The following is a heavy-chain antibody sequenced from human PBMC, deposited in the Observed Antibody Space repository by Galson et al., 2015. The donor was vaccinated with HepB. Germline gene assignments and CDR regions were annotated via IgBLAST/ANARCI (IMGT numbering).Heavy chain of an antibody. J-gene: IGHJ4*02. CDR1: GFASGLTFT. V-gene: IGHV3-30-3*01. CDR3: ARPRSSGWYGGFDY. CDR2: TSYNGSNK. D-gene: IGHD6-19*01. Sequence: SLRLSCAASGFASGLTFTMHWVRQAPGKGLEWVAVTSYNGSNKYYADSVKGRFTISRDNSKNTLYLQMNDLRPEDTAVYYCARPRSSGWYGGFDYWGQGTLVTVSS.